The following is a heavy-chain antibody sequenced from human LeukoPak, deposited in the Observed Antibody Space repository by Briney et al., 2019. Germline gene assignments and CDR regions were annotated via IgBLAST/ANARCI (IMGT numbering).Heavy chain of an antibody. CDR1: GYSFTSYW. Sequence: GESLKISCKGSGYSFTSYWIGWVRQVPGKGLEWMGIIYPGDSDTRYSPSFQGQVTISADKSISTAYLQWSSLKASDTAMYYCARLVQVKQQLVPLDYWGQGTLVTVSS. J-gene: IGHJ4*02. V-gene: IGHV5-51*01. D-gene: IGHD6-13*01. CDR2: IYPGDSDT. CDR3: ARLVQVKQQLVPLDY.